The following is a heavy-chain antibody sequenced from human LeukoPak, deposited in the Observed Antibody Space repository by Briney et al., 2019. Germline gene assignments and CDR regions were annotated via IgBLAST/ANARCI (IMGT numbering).Heavy chain of an antibody. V-gene: IGHV3-49*04. Sequence: PGRSLRLSCTASGFTFGEYAMSWVRQAPGKGLEWVGFIRSKAYGGTTEYAASVKGRFTISRDDSKSIAYLQMNSLKTEDTAVYYCTRTPYDFSDYWGQGTLVTVSS. D-gene: IGHD3-3*01. CDR1: GFTFGEYA. CDR2: IRSKAYGGTT. J-gene: IGHJ4*02. CDR3: TRTPYDFSDY.